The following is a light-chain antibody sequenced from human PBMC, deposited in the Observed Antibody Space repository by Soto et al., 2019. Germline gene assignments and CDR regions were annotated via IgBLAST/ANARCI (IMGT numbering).Light chain of an antibody. CDR2: GAS. CDR1: QAIYTN. J-gene: IGKJ1*01. V-gene: IGKV3-15*01. Sequence: VMTQSPATRSVSPGERATLSCWSSQAIYTNVAWYQLKDGQVPRVGIYGASTRATDIPARFSGSGSGTEFSLTISSLQSEDFAVYYCQQYYGWPWMLGQGTKVDIK. CDR3: QQYYGWPWM.